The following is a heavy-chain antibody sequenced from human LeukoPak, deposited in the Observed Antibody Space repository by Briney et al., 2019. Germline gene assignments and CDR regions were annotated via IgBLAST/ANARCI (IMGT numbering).Heavy chain of an antibody. Sequence: PSETLSLTCTVSGGSISSSSYYWGWIRQPPGKGLEWIGSIYYSGSTYYNPSLKSRVTISVDTSKNQFSLKLSSVTAADTAVYYCARTHYDFWSGYPTFFDYWGQGTLVTVSS. CDR1: GGSISSSSYY. CDR2: IYYSGST. V-gene: IGHV4-39*01. J-gene: IGHJ4*02. CDR3: ARTHYDFWSGYPTFFDY. D-gene: IGHD3-3*01.